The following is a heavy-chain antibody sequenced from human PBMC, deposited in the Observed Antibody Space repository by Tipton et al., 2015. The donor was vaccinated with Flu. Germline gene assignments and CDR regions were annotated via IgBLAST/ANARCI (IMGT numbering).Heavy chain of an antibody. J-gene: IGHJ4*02. D-gene: IGHD3-10*01. CDR2: ISWNSGSI. Sequence: SLRLSRAASGFTFDDYAMHWVRQAPGKGLEWVSGISWNSGSIGYADSVKGRFTISRDNAKNSLYLQMNSLRAEDTALYYCAKDLATRFGELSDWGQGTLVTVSS. V-gene: IGHV3-9*01. CDR1: GFTFDDYA. CDR3: AKDLATRFGELSD.